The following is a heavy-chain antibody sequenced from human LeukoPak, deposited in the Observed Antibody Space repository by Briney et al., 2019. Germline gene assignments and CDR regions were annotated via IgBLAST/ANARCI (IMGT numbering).Heavy chain of an antibody. J-gene: IGHJ4*02. CDR2: IIPIFGTA. V-gene: IGHV1-69*05. Sequence: ASVKVSCKASGGTFSSYAISWVRQAPGQGLEWMGGIIPIFGTASHAQKFQGRVTITTDESTSTAYMELSSLRSEDTAVYYCARTPGTYGDYDPDYWGQGTLVTVSS. CDR1: GGTFSSYA. D-gene: IGHD4-17*01. CDR3: ARTPGTYGDYDPDY.